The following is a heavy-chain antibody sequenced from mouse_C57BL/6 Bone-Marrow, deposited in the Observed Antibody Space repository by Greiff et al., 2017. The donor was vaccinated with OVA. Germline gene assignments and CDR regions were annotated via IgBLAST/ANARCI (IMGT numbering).Heavy chain of an antibody. CDR1: GYTFTSYW. CDR3: ARTRGTNWYFDV. D-gene: IGHD2-13*01. J-gene: IGHJ1*03. V-gene: IGHV1-55*01. CDR2: IYPGSGST. Sequence: VQLQQSGAELVKPGASVKMSCKASGYTFTSYWITWVKQRPGQGLEWIGDIYPGSGSTNYNEKFKSKATLTVDTSSSTAYMQLSSLTSEDSAVYYCARTRGTNWYFDVWGTGTTVTVSS.